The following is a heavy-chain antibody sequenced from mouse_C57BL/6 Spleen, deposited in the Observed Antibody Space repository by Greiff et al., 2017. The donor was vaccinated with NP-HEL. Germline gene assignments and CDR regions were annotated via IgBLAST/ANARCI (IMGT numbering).Heavy chain of an antibody. CDR1: GYTFTSYW. J-gene: IGHJ1*03. Sequence: VQLQQPGAELVKPGASVKLSCKASGYTFTSYWMHWVKQRPGRGLEWIGRIDPNSGGTKYNEKFKSKATLTVDKPSSTAYMQLSSLTSEDSAVYYCARPTLTTVVPWYFDVWGTGTTVTVSS. D-gene: IGHD1-1*01. V-gene: IGHV1-72*01. CDR2: IDPNSGGT. CDR3: ARPTLTTVVPWYFDV.